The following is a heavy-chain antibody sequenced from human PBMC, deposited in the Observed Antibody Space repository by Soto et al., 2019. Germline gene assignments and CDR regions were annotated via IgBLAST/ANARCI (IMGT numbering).Heavy chain of an antibody. Sequence: QAQLVQSGAEVKKPGSSVRVSCRASGGPFSRYAVSWVRQAPGQGLEWIGGITPIAETTNYAQKFRGRLSITADESTDTVYMELRRLTSDDTAEYFCARGVAPGQTADPYVFDIWGQGTRVTVSS. CDR1: GGPFSRYA. CDR3: ARGVAPGQTADPYVFDI. J-gene: IGHJ3*02. D-gene: IGHD3-3*01. V-gene: IGHV1-69*01. CDR2: ITPIAETT.